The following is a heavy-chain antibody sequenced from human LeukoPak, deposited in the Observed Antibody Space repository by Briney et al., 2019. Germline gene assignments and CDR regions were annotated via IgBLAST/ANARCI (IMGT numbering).Heavy chain of an antibody. D-gene: IGHD1-26*01. V-gene: IGHV4-34*01. CDR2: IYYSGST. CDR3: ARLRATSLVDY. Sequence: SETLSLTCAVYGGSFSGYYWSWIRQPPGKGLEWIGSIYYSGSTYYNPSLKSRVTLSVDTSNNQFSLKLSSVTAADTAVYYCARLRATSLVDYWGQGTLVTVSS. J-gene: IGHJ4*02. CDR1: GGSFSGYY.